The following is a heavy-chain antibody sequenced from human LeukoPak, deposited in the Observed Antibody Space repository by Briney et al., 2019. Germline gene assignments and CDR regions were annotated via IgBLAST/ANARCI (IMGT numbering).Heavy chain of an antibody. Sequence: PGGSLRLSCAASGFTFSSHWMNWVRQAPGKGLEGVDNINQDGGMQYYVDSVKGRFTISRDNAENSLYLQMNSLRAEDTAVYYCARGMTVAANWFDPWGQGTLVTVSS. J-gene: IGHJ5*02. V-gene: IGHV3-7*04. CDR1: GFTFSSHW. CDR3: ARGMTVAANWFDP. D-gene: IGHD6-19*01. CDR2: INQDGGMQ.